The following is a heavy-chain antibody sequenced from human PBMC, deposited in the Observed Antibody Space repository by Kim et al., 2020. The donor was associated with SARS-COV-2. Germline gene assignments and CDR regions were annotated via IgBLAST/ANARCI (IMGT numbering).Heavy chain of an antibody. Sequence: ASVKVSCKASGYPFSNSAISWVRQAPGQGLEGMGWISGYNGVTKYAEKFQGRVTMTTDTSTSTAYMELRSLRSDDTAVYYCARSGAGQWYFDLWGRGIL. CDR1: GYPFSNSA. CDR2: ISGYNGVT. D-gene: IGHD1-26*01. J-gene: IGHJ2*01. CDR3: ARSGAGQWYFDL. V-gene: IGHV1-18*01.